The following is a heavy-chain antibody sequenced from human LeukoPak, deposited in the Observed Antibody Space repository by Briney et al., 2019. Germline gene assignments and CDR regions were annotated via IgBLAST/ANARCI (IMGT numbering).Heavy chain of an antibody. J-gene: IGHJ6*02. CDR3: ARVRPYYDILTGYLRAPDYYYYGMDV. CDR2: ISYDGRNK. V-gene: IGHV3-30-3*01. D-gene: IGHD3-9*01. Sequence: SGGSLRLSCAASGFTFSSYAMHWVRKAPGKGLEWVAVISYDGRNKYYADSVKGRFTISRDNSKNTLYLQMNSLRAEDTAVYYCARVRPYYDILTGYLRAPDYYYYGMDVWGQGTTVTVSS. CDR1: GFTFSSYA.